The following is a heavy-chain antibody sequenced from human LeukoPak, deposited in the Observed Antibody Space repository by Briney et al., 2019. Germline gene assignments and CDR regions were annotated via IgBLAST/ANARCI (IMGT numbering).Heavy chain of an antibody. J-gene: IGHJ4*02. CDR3: ARSGYSSSWYPRMGDLLLDY. V-gene: IGHV4-34*01. Sequence: KSSETLSLTCAVYGGSFSGYYWSWIRQPPGKGLEWIGEINHSGSTNYNPSLKSRVTISVDTSKNQFSLKLSSVTAADTAVYYCARSGYSSSWYPRMGDLLLDYWGQGTLVTVSS. CDR1: GGSFSGYY. D-gene: IGHD6-13*01. CDR2: INHSGST.